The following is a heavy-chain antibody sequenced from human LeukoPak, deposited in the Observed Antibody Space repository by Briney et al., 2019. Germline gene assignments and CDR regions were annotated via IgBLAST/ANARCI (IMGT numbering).Heavy chain of an antibody. D-gene: IGHD1-7*01. J-gene: IGHJ4*02. CDR1: GGSISENNHY. CDR3: VRHSGGTTYDY. Sequence: SETLSLTCTVSGGSISENNHYWGWIRQPPRKGLEWIGYLHYIGSTEYNPSLKSRVTISGDTSKNQFSLKLSSVTAADTAVYYCVRHSGGTTYDYWGQGTLVTVSP. V-gene: IGHV4-61*05. CDR2: LHYIGST.